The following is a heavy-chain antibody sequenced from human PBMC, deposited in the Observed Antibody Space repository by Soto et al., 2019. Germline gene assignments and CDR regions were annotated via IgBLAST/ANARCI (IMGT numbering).Heavy chain of an antibody. J-gene: IGHJ4*02. CDR1: GYTFRDFY. V-gene: IGHV1-2*02. D-gene: IGHD4-17*01. Sequence: QVQLVQSGAEVKKPGASLTVSCEASGYTFRDFYIHWVRQAPAQGLEWLEWINPDSGGTLYAQTFQGRVTMTMDTSTGTAYLTLSSLRSGDTALYYCARDPGHDYCEYYYDLWGQGTLVTVSS. CDR2: INPDSGGT. CDR3: ARDPGHDYCEYYYDL.